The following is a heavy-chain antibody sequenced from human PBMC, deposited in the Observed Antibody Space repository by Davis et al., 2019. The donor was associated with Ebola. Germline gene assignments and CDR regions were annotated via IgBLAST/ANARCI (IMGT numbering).Heavy chain of an antibody. Sequence: GESLKIPCAASGFTFSGSAMHWVRQASGKGLEWVGRIRSKANSYETAYAASVKGRFTISRDDSNNTAYLQMNSLKTEDTAVYYCTGTAGQFDYWGQGTLVTVSS. J-gene: IGHJ4*02. CDR1: GFTFSGSA. V-gene: IGHV3-73*01. CDR3: TGTAGQFDY. CDR2: IRSKANSYET.